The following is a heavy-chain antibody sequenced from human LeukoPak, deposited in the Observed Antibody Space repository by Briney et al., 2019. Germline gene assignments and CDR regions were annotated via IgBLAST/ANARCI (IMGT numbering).Heavy chain of an antibody. CDR2: IKSKTNGGTT. CDR1: GFTFSNAW. V-gene: IGHV3-15*01. Sequence: GGSLRLSCAASGFTFSNAWMSWVRQAPRKGLEWVGRIKSKTNGGTTDYAAPVKGRFTISRDDSKNTLYLQMNSLKTEDTAVYYCTTEKGLTIFGVVDYWGQGTLVTVSS. CDR3: TTEKGLTIFGVVDY. D-gene: IGHD3-3*01. J-gene: IGHJ4*02.